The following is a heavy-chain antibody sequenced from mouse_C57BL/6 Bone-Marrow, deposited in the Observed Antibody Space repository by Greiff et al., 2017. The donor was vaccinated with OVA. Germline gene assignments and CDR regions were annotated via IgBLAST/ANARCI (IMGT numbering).Heavy chain of an antibody. CDR3: TRGYSNYYAMDY. V-gene: IGHV1-15*01. CDR2: IDPETGGT. Sequence: VQLVESGAELVRPGASVTLSCKASGSTFTDYEMHWVKQTPVHGLEWIGAIDPETGGTAYNQKFKGKAILTADKSSSTAYMELRSLTSEDSAVYYCTRGYSNYYAMDYWGQGTSVTVSS. CDR1: GSTFTDYE. J-gene: IGHJ4*01. D-gene: IGHD2-5*01.